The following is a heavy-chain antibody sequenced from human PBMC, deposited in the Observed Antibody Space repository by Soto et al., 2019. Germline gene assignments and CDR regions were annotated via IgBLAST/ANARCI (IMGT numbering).Heavy chain of an antibody. Sequence: GASVKVSCKASGGTFSSYAISWVRQAPGQGLEWMGGIIPIFGTANYAQKFQGRVTITADESTSTAYMELSSLRSEDTAVYYCASMGSVPRGGYHNAFDIWGQGTMVTVSS. J-gene: IGHJ3*02. V-gene: IGHV1-69*13. D-gene: IGHD3-10*01. CDR1: GGTFSSYA. CDR2: IIPIFGTA. CDR3: ASMGSVPRGGYHNAFDI.